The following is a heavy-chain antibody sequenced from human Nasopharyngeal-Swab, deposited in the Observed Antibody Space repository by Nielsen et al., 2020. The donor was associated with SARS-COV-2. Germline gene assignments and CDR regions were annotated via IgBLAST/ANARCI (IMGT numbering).Heavy chain of an antibody. CDR2: ISSSSSYI. CDR1: GFTFSSHN. CDR3: ARDVGGWFDP. D-gene: IGHD4-23*01. Sequence: GGSLRLSCEASGFTFSSHNMNWVRQAPGKGLEWVSSISSSSSYIYYADSVKGRFTISRDNSKTTLYLQMNSLRAEDTAVYYCARDVGGWFDPWGQGTLVTVSS. V-gene: IGHV3-21*01. J-gene: IGHJ5*02.